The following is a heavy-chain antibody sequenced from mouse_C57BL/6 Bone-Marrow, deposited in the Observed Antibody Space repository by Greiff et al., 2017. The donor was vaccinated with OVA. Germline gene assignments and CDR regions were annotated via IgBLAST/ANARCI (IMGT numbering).Heavy chain of an antibody. CDR3: ARSDWDGY. J-gene: IGHJ2*01. V-gene: IGHV1-81*01. D-gene: IGHD4-1*01. Sequence: VKLMESGAELARPGASVKLSCKASGYTFTSYGISWVKQRTGQGLEWIGEIYPRSGNTYYNEKFKGKATLTADKSSSTAYMELRSLTSEDSAVYFCARSDWDGYWGQGTTLTVSS. CDR1: GYTFTSYG. CDR2: IYPRSGNT.